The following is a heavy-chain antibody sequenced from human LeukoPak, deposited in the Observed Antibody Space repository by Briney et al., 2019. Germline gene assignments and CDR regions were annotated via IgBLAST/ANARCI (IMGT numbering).Heavy chain of an antibody. D-gene: IGHD6-13*01. J-gene: IGHJ4*02. CDR1: GFSFSSYA. Sequence: GGSLRLSCAASGFSFSSYAMTWVRQAPGKGLEWVSSISGGSERIYYADSVKGRFTISRDNSKNTLYLQMNSLRAEDTAVYYCAKVHSSSWYNFDYWGQGTLVTVSS. V-gene: IGHV3-23*01. CDR3: AKVHSSSWYNFDY. CDR2: ISGGSERI.